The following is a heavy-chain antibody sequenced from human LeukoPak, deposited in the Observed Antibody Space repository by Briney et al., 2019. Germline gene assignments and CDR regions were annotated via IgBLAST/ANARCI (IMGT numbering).Heavy chain of an antibody. J-gene: IGHJ4*02. V-gene: IGHV1-2*02. Sequence: GASVKVSCKASGYTFTGYYMHWVRQAPGQGLEWMGWINPNSGGTNHAQKLQGRVTMTTDTSTSTAYMELRSLRSDDTAVYYCARDGPRSGSSPFDYWGQGTLVTVSS. CDR3: ARDGPRSGSSPFDY. D-gene: IGHD1-26*01. CDR2: INPNSGGT. CDR1: GYTFTGYY.